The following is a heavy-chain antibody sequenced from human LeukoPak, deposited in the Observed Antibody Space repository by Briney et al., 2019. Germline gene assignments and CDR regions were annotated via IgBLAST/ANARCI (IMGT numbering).Heavy chain of an antibody. CDR3: ARDRSTSGRQY. Sequence: RGSLRLSCAAAGFTVSSFWMTWVRQAAGEGREWVANINEDGSEKHYVDSLKGRFTISRDNAKNSLYLQMNTLRAEDTAVYYCARDRSTSGRQYWGQGTLVTVSS. CDR2: INEDGSEK. J-gene: IGHJ4*02. V-gene: IGHV3-7*01. CDR1: GFTVSSFW. D-gene: IGHD3-10*01.